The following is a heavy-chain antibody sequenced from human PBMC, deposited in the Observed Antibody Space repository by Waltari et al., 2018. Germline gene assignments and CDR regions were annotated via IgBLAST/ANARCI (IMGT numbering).Heavy chain of an antibody. CDR1: GGSISSYY. D-gene: IGHD6-19*01. J-gene: IGHJ3*02. Sequence: QVQLQESGPGLVKPSETLSLTCTVSGGSISSYYWSWIRQPPGKGLEWIGYIYYSGSTNYNPSLKSRVTISVDTSKNQFSLKLSSVTAADTAVYYCARDISSGWSDAFDIWGQGTMVTVSS. V-gene: IGHV4-59*01. CDR2: IYYSGST. CDR3: ARDISSGWSDAFDI.